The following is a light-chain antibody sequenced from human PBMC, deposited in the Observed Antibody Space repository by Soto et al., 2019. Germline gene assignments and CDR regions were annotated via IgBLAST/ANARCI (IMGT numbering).Light chain of an antibody. CDR3: CSYAGSSTPYV. Sequence: QSALTQPASVSGSPGQSITISCTGTSSDVGSYNLVSWYQQPPGKAPKLIIYEVSKRPSGVSNRFSGSKSGNTASLTISGLQAEDEADYYCCSYAGSSTPYVFGTGTKLTVL. CDR1: SSDVGSYNL. J-gene: IGLJ1*01. CDR2: EVS. V-gene: IGLV2-23*02.